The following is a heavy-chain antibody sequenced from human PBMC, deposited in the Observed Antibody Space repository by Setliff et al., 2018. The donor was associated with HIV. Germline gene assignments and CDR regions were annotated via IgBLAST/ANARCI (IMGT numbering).Heavy chain of an antibody. CDR2: IYYTGRS. D-gene: IGHD6-13*01. CDR1: GGSISSSDYY. Sequence: PSETLSLTCTVSGGSISSSDYYWGWIRQPPGKGLEWIGSIYYTGRSFHNPSLKSRITISVDTSKNQFSLRLSSVTAADTAVYFCARGRGSSSSWPIDYWGQGTLVTVSS. V-gene: IGHV4-39*01. CDR3: ARGRGSSSSWPIDY. J-gene: IGHJ4*02.